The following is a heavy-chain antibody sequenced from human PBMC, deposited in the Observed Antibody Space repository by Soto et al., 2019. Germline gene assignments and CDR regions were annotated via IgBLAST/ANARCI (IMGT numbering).Heavy chain of an antibody. CDR2: ISSSSSNI. Sequence: EVQLVESGGGLVKPGGSLRLSCAASGFTFSTCSMNWVRQAPGKGLEWVSSISSSSSNIYYADSVKGRFTISRDNAKNSLYLQMNSLRADDTAVYYCARDIGYDAATLDYWGQGTLVTVSS. CDR3: ARDIGYDAATLDY. J-gene: IGHJ4*02. V-gene: IGHV3-21*02. D-gene: IGHD5-12*01. CDR1: GFTFSTCS.